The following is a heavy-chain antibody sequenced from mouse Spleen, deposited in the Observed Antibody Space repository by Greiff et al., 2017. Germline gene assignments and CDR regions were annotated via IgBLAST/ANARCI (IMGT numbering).Heavy chain of an antibody. CDR2: IYPGNSDT. Sequence: VQLQQSGTVLARPGASVKMSCKASGYTFTSYWMHWVKQRPGQGLEWIGAIYPGNSDTSYNQKFKGKAKLTAVTSTSTAYMELSSLTNEDSAVYYCTKEAPAWFAYWGQGTLVTVSA. CDR3: TKEAPAWFAY. V-gene: IGHV1-5*01. CDR1: GYTFTSYW. D-gene: IGHD3-1*01. J-gene: IGHJ3*01.